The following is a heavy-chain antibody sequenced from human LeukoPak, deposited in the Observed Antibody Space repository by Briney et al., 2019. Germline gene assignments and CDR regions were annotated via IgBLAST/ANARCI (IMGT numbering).Heavy chain of an antibody. CDR1: GYTFTSYG. CDR3: ARMAYSYKTNWFDP. J-gene: IGHJ5*02. D-gene: IGHD5-18*01. Sequence: ASVKVSCKASGYTFTSYGISWVRQAPGQGLEWMGWISAYNGNTNYAQKLQGRVTINTDTATSTAYMELRSLRSDDTAVYYCARMAYSYKTNWFDPWGQGTLVTVSS. CDR2: ISAYNGNT. V-gene: IGHV1-18*01.